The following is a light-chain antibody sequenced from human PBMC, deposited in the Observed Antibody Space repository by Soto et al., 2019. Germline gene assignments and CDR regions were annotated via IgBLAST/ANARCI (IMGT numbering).Light chain of an antibody. J-gene: IGKJ2*01. CDR1: QSIITY. CDR2: AAS. V-gene: IGKV1-39*01. CDR3: QQSYSTPYT. Sequence: DIQKTQSPSSLSASVGDGVTITCRASQSIITYLNWYQQKPGKAPKLLIYAASSLQSGVPSRFGGSGSGTDFTLTISTLQPEDFATYHCQQSYSTPYTFGQGTKVEIK.